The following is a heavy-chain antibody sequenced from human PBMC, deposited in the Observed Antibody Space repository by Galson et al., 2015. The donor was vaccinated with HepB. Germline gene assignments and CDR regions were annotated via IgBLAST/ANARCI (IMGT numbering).Heavy chain of an antibody. D-gene: IGHD6-19*01. J-gene: IGHJ3*02. CDR3: AREGVAVAGSRDAFDI. CDR1: RGTFRNYA. V-gene: IGHV1-69*13. CDR2: IIPIFGTA. Sequence: SVKVSCKASRGTFRNYAISWVRQAPGQGLEWMGGIIPIFGTANYAQRFQGRVTITADESTGTAYLELSSLRFEDTAVYYCAREGVAVAGSRDAFDIWGQGTMVTVSS.